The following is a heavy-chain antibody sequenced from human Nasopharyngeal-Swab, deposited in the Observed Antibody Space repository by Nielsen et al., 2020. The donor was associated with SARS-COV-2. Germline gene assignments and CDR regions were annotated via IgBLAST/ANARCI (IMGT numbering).Heavy chain of an antibody. D-gene: IGHD4-23*01. CDR1: GSTFSGSA. V-gene: IGHV3-73*01. CDR3: TRPLGATVVTALTGYYYYMDV. J-gene: IGHJ6*03. Sequence: GGSLRLSCAASGSTFSGSAMHWVRQASGKGLEWVGRIRNKANSYATAYAASVKGRFTISRDDSKNTAYLQMNSLKTEDTAVYYCTRPLGATVVTALTGYYYYMDVWGKGTTVTVSS. CDR2: IRNKANSYAT.